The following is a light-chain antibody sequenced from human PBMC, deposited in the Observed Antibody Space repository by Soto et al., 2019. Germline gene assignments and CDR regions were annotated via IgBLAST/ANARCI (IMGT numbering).Light chain of an antibody. V-gene: IGKV1-39*01. CDR1: QSISTY. J-gene: IGKJ2*02. CDR3: QQSYSTPRT. Sequence: DIQMTQSPSSLSASVGDRVTITCRASQSISTYLNWYQQKVGKAPKLLIYAASSLQRGVPSRFSGSGSGTDFNLTIRSLQPEDFATYYCQQSYSTPRTFGQGTKLEIK. CDR2: AAS.